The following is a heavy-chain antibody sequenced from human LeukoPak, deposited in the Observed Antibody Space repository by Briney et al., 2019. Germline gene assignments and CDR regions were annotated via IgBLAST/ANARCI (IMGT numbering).Heavy chain of an antibody. V-gene: IGHV4-59*08. CDR1: GGSFSGHY. J-gene: IGHJ4*01. D-gene: IGHD2-21*01. CDR3: ARHFQSYHVWQFLKY. CDR2: IDYSENT. Sequence: SETLSLTCTVSGGSFSGHYWSWIRQPPGKGLEWIGYIDYSENTNYNPSLRSRVTISIDMSDNRFFLRLTSVTAADTAVYFCARHFQSYHVWQFLKYWGQGTLVTVSS.